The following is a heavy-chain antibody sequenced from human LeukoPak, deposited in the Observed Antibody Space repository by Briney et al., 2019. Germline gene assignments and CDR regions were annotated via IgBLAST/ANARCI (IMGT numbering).Heavy chain of an antibody. CDR1: GGSISSYY. D-gene: IGHD3-3*01. V-gene: IGHV4-59*01. J-gene: IGHJ4*02. CDR2: IYYSGST. CDR3: ARVGAVHPFGVVITTAFVY. Sequence: PSETLSLTCTVSGGSISSYYWSWIRQPPRKGLAWIGYIYYSGSTNYNPSLKSRDTISVDTSKNQFSLKLSSVTAADTAVYYYARVGAVHPFGVVITTAFVYWGQGTLVTVSS.